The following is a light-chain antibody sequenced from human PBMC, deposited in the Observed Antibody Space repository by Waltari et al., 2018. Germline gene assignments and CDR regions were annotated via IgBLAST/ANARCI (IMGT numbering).Light chain of an antibody. V-gene: IGLV3-19*01. CDR2: DKN. CDR3: HSRDASGVGGT. Sequence: TQDPAVSVAVGQTVRITCQGDRLSSYYASWYRQRPGQAPILVMYDKNNRPSGVPDRFSGSSSDNTASLTITGAQAEDEAYYYCHSRDASGVGGTFGGGTKLTVL. CDR1: RLSSYY. J-gene: IGLJ2*01.